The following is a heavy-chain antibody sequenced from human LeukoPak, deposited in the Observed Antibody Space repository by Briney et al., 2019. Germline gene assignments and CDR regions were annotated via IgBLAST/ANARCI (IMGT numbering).Heavy chain of an antibody. V-gene: IGHV1-2*02. CDR1: GYTFTSDG. CDR2: INPNSGGT. J-gene: IGHJ4*02. D-gene: IGHD5-12*01. Sequence: ASVKVSCKASGYTFTSDGISWVRQAPGQGLEWMGWINPNSGGTNYAQKFQGRVTMTRDTSISTAYMELSRLRSDDTAVYYCARDSSRGYSGYVLWGQGTLVTVSS. CDR3: ARDSSRGYSGYVL.